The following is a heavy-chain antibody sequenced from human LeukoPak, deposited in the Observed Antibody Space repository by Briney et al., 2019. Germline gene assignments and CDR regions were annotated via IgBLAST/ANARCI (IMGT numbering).Heavy chain of an antibody. D-gene: IGHD4-23*01. CDR1: GYSFTSYW. CDR2: IYPGDSDT. J-gene: IGHJ4*02. CDR3: ASHYGGNANYFDY. V-gene: IGHV5-51*01. Sequence: GESLRISCKGSGYSFTSYWIGWVRQTPGKGLEWMGIIYPGDSDTRYSPSFQGQVTISADKSISTAYLQWSSLKASDTAMYYCASHYGGNANYFDYWGQGTLVTVSS.